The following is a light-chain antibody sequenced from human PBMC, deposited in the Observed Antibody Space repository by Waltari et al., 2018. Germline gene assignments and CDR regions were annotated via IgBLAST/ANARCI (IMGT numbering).Light chain of an antibody. V-gene: IGLV3-21*04. CDR3: QVRHADIDPGV. CDR2: YDS. J-gene: IGLJ1*01. Sequence: SYVLTQPPSVSVAPGETASITCGGDNIGSSSLHWYQQKPGQAPVLVIFYDSDRPSGIPARFSGSNSGNTATLTITSVEAGDEARYYCQVRHADIDPGVFGTGTEVTVL. CDR1: NIGSSS.